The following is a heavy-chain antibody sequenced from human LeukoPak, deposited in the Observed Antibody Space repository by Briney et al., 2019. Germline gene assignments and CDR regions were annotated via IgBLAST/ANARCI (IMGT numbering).Heavy chain of an antibody. V-gene: IGHV4-39*01. J-gene: IGHJ4*02. CDR1: GGSISSSSYY. Sequence: SETLSLTCTVSGGSISSSSYYWGWIRQPPGKGLEWIGSIYYSGSTYYNPSLKSRVTISVDTSKNQFSLKLSSVTAADTAVYYCARQRIYGSGRPIDYWGQGTLVTVSS. CDR3: ARQRIYGSGRPIDY. CDR2: IYYSGST. D-gene: IGHD3-10*01.